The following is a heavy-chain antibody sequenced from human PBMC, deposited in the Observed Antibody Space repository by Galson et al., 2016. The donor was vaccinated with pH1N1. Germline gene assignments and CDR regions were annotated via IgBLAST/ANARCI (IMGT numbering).Heavy chain of an antibody. CDR2: ISSSGNYI. CDR3: VRGHYCSGGSCYSLTAEYFQH. V-gene: IGHV3-21*01. D-gene: IGHD2-15*01. Sequence: SLRLSCAASGFPFGTYRMVWVRQAPGKGLECVSSISSSGNYIHYADSVKGRFTLSRDNAKNTVFLEMSGLRAEDTGAYYCVRGHYCSGGSCYSLTAEYFQHWGRGTLLTVSS. J-gene: IGHJ1*01. CDR1: GFPFGTYR.